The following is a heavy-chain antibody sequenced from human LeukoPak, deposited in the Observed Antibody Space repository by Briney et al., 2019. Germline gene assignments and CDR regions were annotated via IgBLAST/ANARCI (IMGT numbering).Heavy chain of an antibody. D-gene: IGHD3-22*01. CDR3: ARGAFYSDSSGSNFDY. J-gene: IGHJ4*01. V-gene: IGHV4-59*01. Sequence: SETLSLTCTVSGGSISSYYWSWIRQPPGKGLEWVGYIFYSGTTNYSPSLKSRITISLDTSKNQFSLKLSSVTAADTAVYYCARGAFYSDSSGSNFDYWGQGTLVTVSS. CDR2: IFYSGTT. CDR1: GGSISSYY.